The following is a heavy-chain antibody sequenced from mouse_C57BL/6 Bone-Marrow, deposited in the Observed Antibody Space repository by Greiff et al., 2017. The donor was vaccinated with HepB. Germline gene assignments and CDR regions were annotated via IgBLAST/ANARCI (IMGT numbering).Heavy chain of an antibody. Sequence: EVQLQQSGPELVKPGASVKISCKASGYTFTDYYMNWVKQSHGKSLEWIGDINPNNGGTSYNQKFKGKATLTVDKSSSTAYMELRSLTSEDSAVYYCARSGAKQLRIPFDYWGQGTTLTVSS. V-gene: IGHV1-26*01. CDR1: GYTFTDYY. J-gene: IGHJ2*01. CDR2: INPNNGGT. CDR3: ARSGAKQLRIPFDY. D-gene: IGHD3-2*02.